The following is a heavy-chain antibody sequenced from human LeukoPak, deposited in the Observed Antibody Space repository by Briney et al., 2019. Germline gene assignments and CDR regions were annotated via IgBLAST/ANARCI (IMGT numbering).Heavy chain of an antibody. D-gene: IGHD6-19*01. CDR2: ISYDGSNK. Sequence: GGSLRLSCAASGFTFSSYGMHWVRQAPGKGLEWVAVISYDGSNKYYADSVKGRFTISRDNSKNTLYLQMNSLRAEDTAVYHCAKDAQWLTSYYYYYMDVWGKGTTVTVSS. V-gene: IGHV3-30*18. J-gene: IGHJ6*03. CDR1: GFTFSSYG. CDR3: AKDAQWLTSYYYYYMDV.